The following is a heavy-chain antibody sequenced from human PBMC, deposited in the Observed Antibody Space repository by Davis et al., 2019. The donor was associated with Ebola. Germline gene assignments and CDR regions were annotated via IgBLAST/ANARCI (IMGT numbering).Heavy chain of an antibody. CDR3: ARANLGAYYDFWSGLGDYYYYGMDV. D-gene: IGHD3-3*01. V-gene: IGHV1-18*01. CDR2: ISAYHCNT. CDR1: GYTLTSYG. Sequence: ASVTVSCKASGYTLTSYGISWVRQAPGQGLEWMGWISAYHCNTNHAQKLQGRVTMTTDTSTSTAYMDLSRLRSDDTAVYYCARANLGAYYDFWSGLGDYYYYGMDVWGQGNTVTVSS. J-gene: IGHJ6*02.